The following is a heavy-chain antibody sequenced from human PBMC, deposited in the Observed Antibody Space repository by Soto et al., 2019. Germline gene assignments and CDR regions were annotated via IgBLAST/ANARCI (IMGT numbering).Heavy chain of an antibody. Sequence: QVHLVQSGDELKKPGASVRVSCEAFGYTFKNYGIGWVRQAPGQGLEWVGRIGVFNGNTNYAEKFQGRVSMTTDTSTKTAYMELRSLRSDDTAAYYCAREQTSVATSRDGMDVWGQGTTVTVSS. CDR2: IGVFNGNT. J-gene: IGHJ6*02. CDR1: GYTFKNYG. CDR3: AREQTSVATSRDGMDV. V-gene: IGHV1-18*04. D-gene: IGHD5-12*01.